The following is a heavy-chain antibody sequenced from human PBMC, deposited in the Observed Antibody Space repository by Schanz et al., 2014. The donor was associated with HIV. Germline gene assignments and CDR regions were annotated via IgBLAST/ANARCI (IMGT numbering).Heavy chain of an antibody. CDR1: RFTFSNYG. CDR3: AKVARWDYYGMDV. Sequence: QVQLVESGGGVVQPGRSLRLSCAASRFTFSNYGMHWVRQAPGKGLEWVAVISDDGSNKYYADSVKGRFTISRDNSKNTLYLQMNSLRTEDTAVYYCAKVARWDYYGMDVWGQGTTVTVSS. V-gene: IGHV3-30*18. J-gene: IGHJ6*02. CDR2: ISDDGSNK.